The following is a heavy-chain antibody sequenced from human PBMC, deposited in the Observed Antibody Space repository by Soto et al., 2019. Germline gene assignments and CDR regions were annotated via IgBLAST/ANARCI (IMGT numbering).Heavy chain of an antibody. D-gene: IGHD3-10*01. CDR2: IFSKDKK. CDR1: GFALSDESMG. J-gene: IGHJ4*02. Sequence: QVTLKESGPVLVKPIETLTLTCTVSGFALSDESMGVGWIRQPPGRTLEWLAHIFSKDKKTYITESLRNRPSNSQDTARSQVVLTMTNMDPVDTATYYCVRIVSGSDGGYFEAWGQGTPVTVSS. CDR3: VRIVSGSDGGYFEA. V-gene: IGHV2-26*01.